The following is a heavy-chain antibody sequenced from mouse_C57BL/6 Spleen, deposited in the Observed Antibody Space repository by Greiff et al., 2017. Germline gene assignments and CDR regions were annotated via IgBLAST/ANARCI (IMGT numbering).Heavy chain of an antibody. J-gene: IGHJ4*01. CDR2: IDPSDSYT. CDR3: ARGGYGSSYPYAMDY. CDR1: GYTFTSYW. Sequence: VQLQQPGAELVMPGASVKLSCKASGYTFTSYWMHWVKQRPGQGLEWIGEIDPSDSYTNYNQKFKGKSTLTVDKSSSTAYMQLSSLTSEDSAVYYCARGGYGSSYPYAMDYWGQGTSVTVSS. D-gene: IGHD1-1*01. V-gene: IGHV1-69*01.